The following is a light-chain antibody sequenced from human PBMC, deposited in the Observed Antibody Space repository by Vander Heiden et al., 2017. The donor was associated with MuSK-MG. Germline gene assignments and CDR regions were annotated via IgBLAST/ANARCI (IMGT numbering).Light chain of an antibody. CDR2: AAS. J-gene: IGKJ2*02. V-gene: IGKV1-12*01. CDR1: PGISTW. CDR3: QQANSLPPWT. Sequence: DIQITQSPSSVSASVGDRVTITCRATPGISTWLAWYQQRPGKAPRLLIYAASSLQSGVPSRFSGSGSGTDFTLTISSLQPEDFATYYCQQANSLPPWTFGQGTKVEIK.